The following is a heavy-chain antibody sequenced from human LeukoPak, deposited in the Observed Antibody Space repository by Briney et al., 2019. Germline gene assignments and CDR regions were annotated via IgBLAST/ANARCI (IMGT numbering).Heavy chain of an antibody. V-gene: IGHV3-30*02. Sequence: GGSLRLSCAASGFTFGSYGLHWVRQAPGKGLQWVAFIRYDGSDKYYADSVKGRFTISRDNSKNTLYLQMNSLRTEDTAVYYCAKDRRDPVALDYWGQGTLVTVSS. CDR3: AKDRRDPVALDY. D-gene: IGHD4-23*01. CDR1: GFTFGSYG. CDR2: IRYDGSDK. J-gene: IGHJ4*02.